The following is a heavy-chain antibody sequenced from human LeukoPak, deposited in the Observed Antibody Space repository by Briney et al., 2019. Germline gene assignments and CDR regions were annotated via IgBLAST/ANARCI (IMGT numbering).Heavy chain of an antibody. J-gene: IGHJ3*02. CDR1: GFTFTSYA. Sequence: GGSLRLSCVASGFTFTSYAMSWVRQAPGKGLEWASTISNSDGNTYYADSVKGRFTISRDNSKNTLYLQMNSLRAEDTAVYYCAKRGYAFDIWGQGTMVTVSS. CDR3: AKRGYAFDI. V-gene: IGHV3-23*01. CDR2: ISNSDGNT.